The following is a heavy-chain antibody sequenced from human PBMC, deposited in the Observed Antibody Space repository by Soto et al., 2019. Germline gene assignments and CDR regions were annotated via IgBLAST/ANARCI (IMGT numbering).Heavy chain of an antibody. CDR1: GFTFSSYA. J-gene: IGHJ6*02. V-gene: IGHV3-30-3*01. D-gene: IGHD3-3*01. CDR2: ISYDGSNK. Sequence: PGGSLRLSCAASGFTFSSYAMHWVRQAPGKGLEWVAVISYDGSNKYYADSVKGRFTISRDNSKNTLYLQMNSLRAEDTAVYYCARDGNDFWSGYLAGGYYYYYGMDVWGQGTTVTVS. CDR3: ARDGNDFWSGYLAGGYYYYYGMDV.